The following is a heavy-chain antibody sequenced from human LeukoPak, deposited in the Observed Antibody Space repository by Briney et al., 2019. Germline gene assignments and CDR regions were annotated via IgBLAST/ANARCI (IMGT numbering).Heavy chain of an antibody. J-gene: IGHJ4*02. CDR1: GLTFNSYA. Sequence: PGGSVRLPCAASGLTFNSYAMSWVRQAPGKGLEWVLAIIGSGGSTWYADYEKGRFTITRDNSKNTLYLQMNSRRAEDTAVYYCAKGGSFSEGNIDYWGQGTLVTVSS. CDR3: AKGGSFSEGNIDY. CDR2: IIGSGGST. D-gene: IGHD1-14*01. V-gene: IGHV3-23*01.